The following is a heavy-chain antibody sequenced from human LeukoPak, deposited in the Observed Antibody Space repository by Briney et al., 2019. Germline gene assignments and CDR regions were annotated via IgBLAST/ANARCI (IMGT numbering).Heavy chain of an antibody. Sequence: PSETLSLTSTLSGGSISSYYWSWIRQPPGKGLEWIGYIYYSGSTNYNPSLKSRVTISVDTSKNQFSLKLSSVTAADTAVYYCATALSSGAFDIWGQGTMVTVSS. CDR2: IYYSGST. J-gene: IGHJ3*02. V-gene: IGHV4-59*01. D-gene: IGHD2-2*01. CDR3: ATALSSGAFDI. CDR1: GGSISSYY.